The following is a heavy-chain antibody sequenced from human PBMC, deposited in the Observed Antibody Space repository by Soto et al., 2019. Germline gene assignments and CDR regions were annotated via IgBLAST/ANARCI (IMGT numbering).Heavy chain of an antibody. V-gene: IGHV3-7*01. J-gene: IGHJ6*02. D-gene: IGHD4-4*01. Sequence: GGSLRLSCAASGFTFSSYWMSWVRQAPGKGLEWVANIKQDGSEKYYVDPVKGRFTISRDNAKNSLYLQMNSLRAEDTAVYYCAREFGLYSNYGMDVWGQGTTVTVSS. CDR1: GFTFSSYW. CDR2: IKQDGSEK. CDR3: AREFGLYSNYGMDV.